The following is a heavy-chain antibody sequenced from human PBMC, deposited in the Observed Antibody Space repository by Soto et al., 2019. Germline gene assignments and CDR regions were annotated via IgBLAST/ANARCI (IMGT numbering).Heavy chain of an antibody. CDR1: GFTFSSYG. Sequence: GGSLRLSCAASGFTFSSYGMHWVRQAPGKGLEWVAVISYDGSNKYYADSVKGRFTISRDNSKNTLYLQMNSLRAEDTAVYYCAKDSIRYNWNYGGRGMDVWGQGTTVTVSS. D-gene: IGHD1-7*01. J-gene: IGHJ6*02. V-gene: IGHV3-30*18. CDR3: AKDSIRYNWNYGGRGMDV. CDR2: ISYDGSNK.